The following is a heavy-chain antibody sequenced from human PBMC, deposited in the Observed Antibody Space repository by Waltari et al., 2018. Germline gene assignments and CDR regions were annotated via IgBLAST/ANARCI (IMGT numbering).Heavy chain of an antibody. J-gene: IGHJ6*03. CDR2: IYTSGST. Sequence: QVQLQESGPGLVKPSETLSLTCTVPGGSISSYYWSWIRQPPGQGLEWIGRIYTSGSTNYNPSLKSRVTMSVDTSKNQFSLKLSSVTAADTAVYYCARGGGCSGGSCYELGYYYYYMDVWGKGTTVTVSS. V-gene: IGHV4-4*07. CDR3: ARGGGCSGGSCYELGYYYYYMDV. CDR1: GGSISSYY. D-gene: IGHD2-15*01.